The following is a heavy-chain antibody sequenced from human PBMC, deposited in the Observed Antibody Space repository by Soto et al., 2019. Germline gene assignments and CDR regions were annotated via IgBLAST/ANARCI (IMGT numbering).Heavy chain of an antibody. CDR3: ATSIYSSSWYPSCFDY. Sequence: PGGSLRLSCAASGFTFSSYWMSWVRQAPGKGLEWVANIKQDGSEKYYVDSVKGRFTISRDNAKNSLYLQMNSLRAEDTAVYYCATSIYSSSWYPSCFDYWGQGTLVTVSS. CDR2: IKQDGSEK. CDR1: GFTFSSYW. V-gene: IGHV3-7*01. D-gene: IGHD6-13*01. J-gene: IGHJ4*02.